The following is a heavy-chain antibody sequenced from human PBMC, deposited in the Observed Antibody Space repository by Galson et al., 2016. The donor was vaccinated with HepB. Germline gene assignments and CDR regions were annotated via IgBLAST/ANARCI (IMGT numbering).Heavy chain of an antibody. D-gene: IGHD2-21*01. J-gene: IGHJ6*02. CDR2: ISAHNRNT. CDR1: GYPFSSYG. Sequence: SVKVSCKASGYPFSSYGITWVRQAPGQGLEWMGWISAHNRNTNYAQKLQGRVTMTTDTSTSTAYMELRSLRSDDTAVYYCARKTYCGGDCYGGMDVWGQGTTVTVSS. V-gene: IGHV1-18*01. CDR3: ARKTYCGGDCYGGMDV.